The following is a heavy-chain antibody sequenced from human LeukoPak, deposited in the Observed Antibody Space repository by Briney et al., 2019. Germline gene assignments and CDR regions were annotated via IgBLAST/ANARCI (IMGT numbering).Heavy chain of an antibody. V-gene: IGHV3-64*01. CDR3: ARSIVVVITTSHYMDV. J-gene: IGHJ6*03. CDR2: ISSNGGST. CDR1: GFTFSSYA. D-gene: IGHD3-22*01. Sequence: GGSLRLSCAASGFTFSSYAMHWVRQAPGKGLEYVSAISSNGGSTYYANSVKGRFTISRDNSKNTLHLQMGSLRAEDMAVYYCARSIVVVITTSHYMDVWGKGTTVTVSS.